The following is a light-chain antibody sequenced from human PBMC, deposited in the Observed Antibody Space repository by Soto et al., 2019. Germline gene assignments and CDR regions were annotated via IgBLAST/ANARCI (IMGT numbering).Light chain of an antibody. Sequence: EIVLTQSLATLSLSPGERATLSCRASQSVSSYLAWYQQKPGQAPRLLIYDASNRATGIPARFSGSGSGIDFTITISSLEPEDFAVYYCQQRSNWPPYTFGQGTQLEIK. CDR3: QQRSNWPPYT. J-gene: IGKJ2*01. V-gene: IGKV3-11*01. CDR1: QSVSSY. CDR2: DAS.